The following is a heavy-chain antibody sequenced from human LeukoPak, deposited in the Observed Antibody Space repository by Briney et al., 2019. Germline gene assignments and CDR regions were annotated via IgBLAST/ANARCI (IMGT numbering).Heavy chain of an antibody. D-gene: IGHD3-10*02. CDR2: ISSRSSTI. V-gene: IGHV3-48*03. J-gene: IGHJ4*02. CDR1: GFTFSGYE. Sequence: GGSLRLSCAASGFTFSGYEMDWVRQAPGQGLEWVSSISSRSSTIYYTDSVKGRFTISRDNAKNSVYLQMNSLRAEDTAVYYCVRDRDYYVFDLWGQGTLVTVSS. CDR3: VRDRDYYVFDL.